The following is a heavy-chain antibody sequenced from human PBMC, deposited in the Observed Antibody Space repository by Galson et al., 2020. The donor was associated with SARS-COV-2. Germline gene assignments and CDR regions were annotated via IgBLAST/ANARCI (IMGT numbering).Heavy chain of an antibody. Sequence: ASETLSLTCDVSGDSLNSNHWWSWVRQFPDKGLEWIGEIFPPANTHYNPSLLGRVTISADFSTSQLSLSLASLTAADTAIYYCARHVNVPTTRGFDYWGQGSLVIVSS. CDR3: ARHVNVPTTRGFDY. D-gene: IGHD4-17*01. CDR1: GDSLNSNHW. J-gene: IGHJ4*02. V-gene: IGHV4-4*02. CDR2: IFPPANT.